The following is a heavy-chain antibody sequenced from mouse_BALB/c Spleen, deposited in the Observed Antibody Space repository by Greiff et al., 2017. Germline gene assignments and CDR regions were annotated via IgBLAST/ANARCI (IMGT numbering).Heavy chain of an antibody. CDR3: ARRGYYYGNYGGAMDY. Sequence: VKLQESGAELMKPGASVKISCKATGYTFSSYWIEWVKQRPGHGLEWIGEILPGSGSTNYNEKFKGKATFTADTSSNTAYMQLSSLTSEDSAVYYCARRGYYYGNYGGAMDYWGQGTSVTVSS. J-gene: IGHJ4*01. V-gene: IGHV1-9*01. CDR1: GYTFSSYW. D-gene: IGHD2-1*01. CDR2: ILPGSGST.